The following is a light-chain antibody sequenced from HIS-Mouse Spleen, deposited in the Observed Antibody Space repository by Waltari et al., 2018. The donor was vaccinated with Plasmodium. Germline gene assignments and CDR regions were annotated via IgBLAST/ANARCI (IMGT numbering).Light chain of an antibody. J-gene: IGKJ3*01. CDR2: GAS. CDR3: QQYNNWPFT. V-gene: IGKV3-15*01. Sequence: EIVMTQSPATLSVSPGERATLSCRASQSVSSNLAWYQQKPGQAPRLLIYGASTRATGSPARVSGSGSGKEFTLTISSLQSEDFAVYYCQQYNNWPFTFGPGTKVDIK. CDR1: QSVSSN.